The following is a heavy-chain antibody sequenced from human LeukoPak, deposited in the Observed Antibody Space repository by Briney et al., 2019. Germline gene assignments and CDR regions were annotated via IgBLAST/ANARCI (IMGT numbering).Heavy chain of an antibody. CDR3: ARTEWFDP. Sequence: QPGGSLRLSCAASGFTFSTYSMNWVRQAPGKGLEWVSYISRSSTTIHYADSVKGRFTISRDNAKNSLYLQMNSLRADDTAVYYCARTEWFDPWGQGTLVTVSS. V-gene: IGHV3-48*01. J-gene: IGHJ5*02. CDR2: ISRSSTTI. CDR1: GFTFSTYS.